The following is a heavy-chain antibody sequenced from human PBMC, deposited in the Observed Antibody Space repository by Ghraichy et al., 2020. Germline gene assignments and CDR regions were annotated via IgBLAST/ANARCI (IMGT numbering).Heavy chain of an antibody. CDR1: GFTFSSYW. D-gene: IGHD6-19*01. J-gene: IGHJ4*02. CDR3: ARDPPYSSGWYTDY. CDR2: IKQDGSEK. Sequence: GGSLRLSCAASGFTFSSYWMSWVRQAPGKGLEWVANIKQDGSEKYYVDSVKCRFTISRDNAKNSLYLQMNSLRAEDTAVYYCARDPPYSSGWYTDYWGQGTLVTVSS. V-gene: IGHV3-7*01.